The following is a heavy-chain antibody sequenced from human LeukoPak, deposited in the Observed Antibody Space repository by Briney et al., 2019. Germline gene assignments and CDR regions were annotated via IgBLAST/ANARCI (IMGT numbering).Heavy chain of an antibody. V-gene: IGHV3-30*18. D-gene: IGHD6-13*01. CDR3: TKDIFTFPAAGTTFDS. CDR1: GFTFSSYG. J-gene: IGHJ4*02. CDR2: ISYDGSNK. Sequence: GGSLRLSRAASGFTFSSYGMHWVRQAPGKGLEWVAVISYDGSNKYYADSVKGRFTISRDNSKNTLYLQMNSLRAEDTAFYYCTKDIFTFPAAGTTFDSWAREPWSPSRQ.